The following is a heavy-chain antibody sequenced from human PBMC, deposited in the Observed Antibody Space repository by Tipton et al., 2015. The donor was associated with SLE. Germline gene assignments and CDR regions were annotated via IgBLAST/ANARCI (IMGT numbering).Heavy chain of an antibody. V-gene: IGHV3-49*04. D-gene: IGHD6-13*01. CDR3: ARGDVGSLPSYGMDV. CDR2: VRSNTYDGTT. Sequence: SLRLSCAASGFSFNNYAMTWVRQAPGKGLEWVGFVRSNTYDGTTEYATSVQGRFTISRDDSKNVVSLQMNSLRPEDTGLYYCARGDVGSLPSYGMDVWGQGTTVTVSS. J-gene: IGHJ6*02. CDR1: GFSFNNYA.